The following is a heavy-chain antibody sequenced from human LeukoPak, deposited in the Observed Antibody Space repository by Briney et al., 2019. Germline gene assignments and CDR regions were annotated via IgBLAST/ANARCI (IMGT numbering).Heavy chain of an antibody. CDR1: GFTFSSYA. Sequence: AGGSLRLSCAASGFTFSSYAMSWVRQAPGKGLEWVSAIGGSGGSTYYADSVKGRFTISRDNSKNTLYLQMNSLRAEDTAVYYCAKESDGYKCYFDYWGQGTLVTVSS. V-gene: IGHV3-23*01. CDR3: AKESDGYKCYFDY. CDR2: IGGSGGST. D-gene: IGHD5-24*01. J-gene: IGHJ4*02.